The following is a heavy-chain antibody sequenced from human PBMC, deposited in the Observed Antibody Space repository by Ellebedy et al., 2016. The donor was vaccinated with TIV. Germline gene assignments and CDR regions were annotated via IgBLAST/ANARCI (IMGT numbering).Heavy chain of an antibody. J-gene: IGHJ4*02. CDR2: IWYDGSNK. D-gene: IGHD3-3*01. CDR1: GFTFSSYG. Sequence: GESLKISCAASGFTFSSYGMHWVRQAPGKGLEWVAVIWYDGSNKYYADSVKGRFTIARDNSKNTLYLQMNSLRAEDTAVYYCARDPSGGFGVVITALDYWGQGTLVTVSS. CDR3: ARDPSGGFGVVITALDY. V-gene: IGHV3-33*08.